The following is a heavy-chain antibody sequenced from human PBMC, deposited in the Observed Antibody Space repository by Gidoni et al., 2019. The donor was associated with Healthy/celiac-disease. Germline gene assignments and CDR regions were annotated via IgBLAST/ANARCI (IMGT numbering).Heavy chain of an antibody. Sequence: QVQLVESGGGVVQPGRSLRLSCAASGFTFSSYGMHWVRQAPGKGLEWVAVIWYDGSNKYYADSVKGRFTISRDNSKNTLYLQMNSLRAEDTAVYYCARGMATRPDFDYWGQGTLVTVSS. CDR3: ARGMATRPDFDY. V-gene: IGHV3-33*01. J-gene: IGHJ4*02. CDR2: IWYDGSNK. D-gene: IGHD5-12*01. CDR1: GFTFSSYG.